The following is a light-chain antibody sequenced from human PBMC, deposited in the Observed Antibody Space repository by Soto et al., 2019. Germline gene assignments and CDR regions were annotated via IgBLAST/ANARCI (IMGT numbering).Light chain of an antibody. CDR2: EVS. CDR1: SSDVGGYNY. CDR3: SSFTGSSSPYV. J-gene: IGLJ1*01. V-gene: IGLV2-14*01. Sequence: QSALTQPASVSGSPGQSITISCTGTSSDVGGYNYVSWYQQHPGKAPKLMIYEVSSRPSGVSNRFSGSKSGNTASLTISGLQAEDEADYYCSSFTGSSSPYVFGTGTKVTV.